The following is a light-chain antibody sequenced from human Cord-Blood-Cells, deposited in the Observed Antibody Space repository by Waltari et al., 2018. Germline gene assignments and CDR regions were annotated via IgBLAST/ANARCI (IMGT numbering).Light chain of an antibody. V-gene: IGLV1-40*01. J-gene: IGLJ1*01. CDR2: GNS. Sequence: GQRVTISCTGSSSNIGAGYDVHWYQQLPGTAPKLLIYGNSNRPSGVPDRFSGSKSGTSASLAITGLQAEDEADYYCQSYDSSLSGYVFGTGTKVTVL. CDR3: QSYDSSLSGYV. CDR1: SSNIGAGYD.